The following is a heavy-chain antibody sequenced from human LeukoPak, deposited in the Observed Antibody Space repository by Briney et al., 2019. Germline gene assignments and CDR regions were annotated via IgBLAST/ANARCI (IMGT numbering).Heavy chain of an antibody. CDR2: IKQDGSEK. V-gene: IGHV3-7*01. CDR3: ARGGSSSWSGDY. CDR1: GFTFSTYW. Sequence: PGGSLRLSCAASGFTFSTYWMSWVRQAPGKGLEWVANIKQDGSEKYYVDSVKGRFSISRDNAKNSLYLQMNSLRAEDTAVYYCARGGSSSWSGDYWGQGTLVTVSS. J-gene: IGHJ4*02. D-gene: IGHD6-13*01.